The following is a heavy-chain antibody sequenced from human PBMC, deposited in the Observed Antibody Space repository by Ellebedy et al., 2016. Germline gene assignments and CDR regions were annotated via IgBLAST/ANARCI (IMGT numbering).Heavy chain of an antibody. CDR3: AKVFSGSYYMDV. J-gene: IGHJ6*03. V-gene: IGHV3-30-3*01. Sequence: GGSLRLXXAASGFTFSSYAMHWVRQAPGKGLEWVAVISYDGSNKYYAASVKGRFTISRDNSKNTLYLQMNSLRAEDTAVYYCAKVFSGSYYMDVWGKGTTVTVSS. CDR2: ISYDGSNK. D-gene: IGHD1-26*01. CDR1: GFTFSSYA.